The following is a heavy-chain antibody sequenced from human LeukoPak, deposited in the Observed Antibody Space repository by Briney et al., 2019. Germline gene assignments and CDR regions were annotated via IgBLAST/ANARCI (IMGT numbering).Heavy chain of an antibody. J-gene: IGHJ4*02. Sequence: GGSLRLSCAASGFTFSSYEMNWVRQAPGKGLEWVSYISSSGSTIYYADSVKGRFTISRDNAKNSLYLQMDSLRAEDTAAYYCARGYDILTGLDGFDYWGQGTLVTVSS. CDR1: GFTFSSYE. D-gene: IGHD3-9*01. CDR2: ISSSGSTI. CDR3: ARGYDILTGLDGFDY. V-gene: IGHV3-48*03.